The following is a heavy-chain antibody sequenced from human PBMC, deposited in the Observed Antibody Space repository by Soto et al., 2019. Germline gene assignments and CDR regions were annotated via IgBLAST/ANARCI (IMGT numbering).Heavy chain of an antibody. Sequence: PGGSLRLSCAASGFTFSSYGMHWVLQAPGKGLEWVAVIWYDGSNKYYADSVKGRFTISRDNSKNTLYLQMNSLRAEDTAVYYCARDASPYYYDSSGGDDAFDIWGQGTMVTV. CDR2: IWYDGSNK. V-gene: IGHV3-33*01. CDR3: ARDASPYYYDSSGGDDAFDI. D-gene: IGHD3-22*01. J-gene: IGHJ3*02. CDR1: GFTFSSYG.